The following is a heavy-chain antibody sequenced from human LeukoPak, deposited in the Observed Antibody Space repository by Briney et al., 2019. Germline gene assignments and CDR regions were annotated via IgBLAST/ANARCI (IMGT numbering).Heavy chain of an antibody. J-gene: IGHJ3*02. CDR1: GFTFSSYS. CDR3: ARADFWSGYYYALDAFDI. CDR2: IISSSSYI. Sequence: GGSLRLSCAASGFTFSSYSMNWVRQAPGEGLEWVSSIISSSSYIYYADSVKGRSTSSNDSATNLLYLQINSLRTDGTAVFYYARADFWSGYYYALDAFDIWGQGTMVTVSS. D-gene: IGHD3-3*01. V-gene: IGHV3-21*03.